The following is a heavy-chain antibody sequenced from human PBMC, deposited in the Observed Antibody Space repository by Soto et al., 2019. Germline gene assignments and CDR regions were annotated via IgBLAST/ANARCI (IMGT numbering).Heavy chain of an antibody. CDR1: GGTFSSYA. V-gene: IGHV1-69*13. CDR2: IIPIFGTA. J-gene: IGHJ5*02. CDR3: AVYCSGGSCYLVRNNWFDP. Sequence: GASVKVSCKASGGTFSSYAISWVRQAPGQGLEWMGGIIPIFGTANYAQKFQGRVTITADESTSTAYMELSSLRSEDTAVYYCAVYCSGGSCYLVRNNWFDPWGQGTLVTVSS. D-gene: IGHD2-15*01.